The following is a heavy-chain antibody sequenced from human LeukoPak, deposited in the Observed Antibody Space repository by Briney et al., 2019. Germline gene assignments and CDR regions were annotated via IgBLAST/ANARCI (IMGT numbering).Heavy chain of an antibody. D-gene: IGHD6-19*01. CDR3: ARDRSASIAVVTAEIDY. Sequence: GGSLRLSCAVSGFTFSTYSMNWVRQAPGKGLEWVSSISSSSSYIYYADSVKGRFTISRDNAKDSLYLQMNGLRAEDTAVYYCARDRSASIAVVTAEIDYWGQGTLVTVSS. V-gene: IGHV3-21*01. J-gene: IGHJ4*02. CDR1: GFTFSTYS. CDR2: ISSSSSYI.